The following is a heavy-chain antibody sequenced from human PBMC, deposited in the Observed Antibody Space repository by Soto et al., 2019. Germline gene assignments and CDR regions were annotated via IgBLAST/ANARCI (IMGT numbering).Heavy chain of an antibody. Sequence: GASLNVSCKASGYTFTIYGISWVRQAPGQGLEWMGWISAYNGNTNYAQKLQGRVTMTTDTSTSTAYMELRSLRSDDTAVYYCARLQSGIAAAGTTYYYYYMDVWGKGTTVTVSS. CDR2: ISAYNGNT. V-gene: IGHV1-18*01. CDR3: ARLQSGIAAAGTTYYYYYMDV. CDR1: GYTFTIYG. D-gene: IGHD6-13*01. J-gene: IGHJ6*03.